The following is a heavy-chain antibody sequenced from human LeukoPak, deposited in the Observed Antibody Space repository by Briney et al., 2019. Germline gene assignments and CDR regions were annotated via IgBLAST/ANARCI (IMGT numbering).Heavy chain of an antibody. D-gene: IGHD2/OR15-2a*01. CDR1: GFTFSDYY. Sequence: GGSLRLSCAASGFTFSDYYVSWVRQAPGRGLEWGSYMSSSSSYTKYAESVKGRFHISRDNAKNSLYLQMNRLRAEDTAVYYCASAGRFYAFDIWGQGTMVTVSS. V-gene: IGHV3-11*03. J-gene: IGHJ3*02. CDR2: MSSSSSYT. CDR3: ASAGRFYAFDI.